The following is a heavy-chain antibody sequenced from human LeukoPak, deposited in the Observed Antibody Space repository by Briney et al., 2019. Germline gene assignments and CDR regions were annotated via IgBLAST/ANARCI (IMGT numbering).Heavy chain of an antibody. Sequence: ASVKVSCKASGGTFSSYAISWVRQAPGQGLEWMGWMNPNSGNTGYAQKFQGRVTMTRNTSISTAYMELSSLRSEGTAVYYCARGYGDFFDYWGQGTLVTVSS. V-gene: IGHV1-8*02. J-gene: IGHJ4*02. CDR3: ARGYGDFFDY. CDR2: MNPNSGNT. CDR1: GGTFSSYA. D-gene: IGHD4-17*01.